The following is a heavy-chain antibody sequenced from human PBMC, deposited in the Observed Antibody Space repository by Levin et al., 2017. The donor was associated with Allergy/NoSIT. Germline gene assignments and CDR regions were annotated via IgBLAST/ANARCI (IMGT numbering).Heavy chain of an antibody. CDR3: ARDFQPVPPRADAFDI. V-gene: IGHV3-7*01. D-gene: IGHD2/OR15-2a*01. CDR2: IKQDGSEK. J-gene: IGHJ3*02. Sequence: GGSLRLSCVASGFTFSSYWMSWVRQAPGKGLEWVANIKQDGSEKYYVDSVKGRFTISRDNAKNSLYLQMNSLRAEDTAVYYCARDFQPVPPRADAFDIWGQGTMVTVSS. CDR1: GFTFSSYW.